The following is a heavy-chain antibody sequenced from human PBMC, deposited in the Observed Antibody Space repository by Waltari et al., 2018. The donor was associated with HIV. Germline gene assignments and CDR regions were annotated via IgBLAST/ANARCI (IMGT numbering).Heavy chain of an antibody. V-gene: IGHV3-23*01. CDR3: AKGTLNPLTTDY. D-gene: IGHD4-17*01. J-gene: IGHJ4*02. Sequence: EVQLLESGGGLVQPGGSLRLSCAGSGFTFSSYAMTWVRQAPGKGWEWVSAIFGDDGSTFDADSVKGRFTISRDNSKNTLYLQMNSLRAEDTAVYYCAKGTLNPLTTDYWGQGTLVTVSS. CDR2: IFGDDGST. CDR1: GFTFSSYA.